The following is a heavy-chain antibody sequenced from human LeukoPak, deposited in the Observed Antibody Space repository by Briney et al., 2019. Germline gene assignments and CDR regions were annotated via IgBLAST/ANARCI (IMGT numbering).Heavy chain of an antibody. D-gene: IGHD6-19*01. CDR3: ARVLAVAGRYYYYYMDV. CDR2: IYTSGST. J-gene: IGHJ6*03. V-gene: IGHV4-61*02. CDR1: GGSISSGSYY. Sequence: SETLSLTCTVSGGSISSGSYYWSWIRRPAGKGLEWIGRIYTSGSTNYNPSLKSRVTISVDTSKNQFSLKLTSVTAADTAVYYCARVLAVAGRYYYYYMDVWGKGTTVTISS.